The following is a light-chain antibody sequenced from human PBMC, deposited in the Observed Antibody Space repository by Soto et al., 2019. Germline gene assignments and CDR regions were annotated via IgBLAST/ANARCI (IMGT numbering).Light chain of an antibody. J-gene: IGKJ2*01. V-gene: IGKV3-15*01. Sequence: EIVMTQSPATLSVSPGERVTLSCWASQSVRSNLAWYQQKPGQAPRLLIYGASTRATGIPARFSGSGSGTEFTLTISSRQSEDFAVYYCQQYNTWPPLYTFGQGTKLEI. CDR1: QSVRSN. CDR3: QQYNTWPPLYT. CDR2: GAS.